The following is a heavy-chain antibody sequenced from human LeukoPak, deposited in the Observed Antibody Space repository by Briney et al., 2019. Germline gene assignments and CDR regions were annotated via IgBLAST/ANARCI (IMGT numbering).Heavy chain of an antibody. J-gene: IGHJ4*02. D-gene: IGHD3-10*01. V-gene: IGHV3-7*01. Sequence: GGSLRLSCAASGFTFSSYWMSWVRQAPGKGLEWVANIKQDGSEKYYVDSVKGRFTISRDNAKNSLYLQMNSLRAEDTAVYYCARAGLLWFGELPGQFDYWGQGTLVTVSS. CDR2: IKQDGSEK. CDR3: ARAGLLWFGELPGQFDY. CDR1: GFTFSSYW.